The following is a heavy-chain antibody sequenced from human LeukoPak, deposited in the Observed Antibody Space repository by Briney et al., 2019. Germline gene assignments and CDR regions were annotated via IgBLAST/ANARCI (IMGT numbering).Heavy chain of an antibody. CDR1: GGSISSYY. CDR2: IYYSGST. Sequence: NPSETLSLTCTVSGGSISSYYWSWIRQPPGKGLEWIGYIYYSGSTNYNPSLKSRVTISVDTSKNQFSLKPSSVTAADTAVYYCARHNHYDSSGYYSLWTFDYWGQGTLVTVSS. D-gene: IGHD3-22*01. CDR3: ARHNHYDSSGYYSLWTFDY. J-gene: IGHJ4*02. V-gene: IGHV4-59*08.